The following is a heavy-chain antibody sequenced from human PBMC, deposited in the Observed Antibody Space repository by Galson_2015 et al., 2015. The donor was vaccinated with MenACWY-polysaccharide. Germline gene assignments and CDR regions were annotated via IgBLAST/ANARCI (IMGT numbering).Heavy chain of an antibody. CDR2: IHDSGST. Sequence: TLSLTCTVSRGSITTGGYCWTWVRQHPGKGLEWMGYIHDSGSTYYNPSLKSRLTISPDTSKNQFYLDLSSVTAADTAVYYCARGVYCGGACYSGIDSWGQGTLVTVSS. D-gene: IGHD2-21*02. CDR3: ARGVYCGGACYSGIDS. CDR1: RGSITTGGYC. J-gene: IGHJ4*02. V-gene: IGHV4-31*03.